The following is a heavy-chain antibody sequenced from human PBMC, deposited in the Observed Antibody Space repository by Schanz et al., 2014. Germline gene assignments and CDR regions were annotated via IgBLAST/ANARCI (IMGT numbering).Heavy chain of an antibody. V-gene: IGHV3-66*01. J-gene: IGHJ6*02. D-gene: IGHD1-7*01. CDR3: ASLIGTTSAHFYGMDV. CDR2: IYSGDNT. CDR1: GFTFRSYS. Sequence: VQLVESGGGLVKPGGSLRLSCVVSGFTFRSYSMNWVRQAPGKGLEWVSVIYSGDNTYYADSVKGRFTISRDKSKNTVYRQMNSLRAEDTAVYFCASLIGTTSAHFYGMDVWGQGTTVTVSS.